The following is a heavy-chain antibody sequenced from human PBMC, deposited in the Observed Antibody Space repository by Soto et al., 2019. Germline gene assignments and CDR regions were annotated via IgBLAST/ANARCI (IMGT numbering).Heavy chain of an antibody. Sequence: QVQLVQSGAEVKKPGASVKVSCKASGYTFTSYGISWVRQAPGQGLEWMGWISAYNGNTNYAQKLQGRVTMTTDTSTSTAYMGLRSLRPDDTAVYSCARGIYDSTPPRGNWFDPGGQGTLVTVSS. J-gene: IGHJ5*02. CDR3: ARGIYDSTPPRGNWFDP. V-gene: IGHV1-18*01. D-gene: IGHD3-22*01. CDR2: ISAYNGNT. CDR1: GYTFTSYG.